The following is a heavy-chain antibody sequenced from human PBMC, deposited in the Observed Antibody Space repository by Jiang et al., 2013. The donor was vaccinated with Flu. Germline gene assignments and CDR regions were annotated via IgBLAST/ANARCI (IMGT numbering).Heavy chain of an antibody. V-gene: IGHV1-69*04. CDR3: ARDLTWIQLERARGTTYYYYGMDV. CDR2: IIPILGIA. J-gene: IGHJ6*02. Sequence: GAEVKKPGSSVKVSCKASGGTFSSYTISWVRQAPGQGLEWMGRIIPILGIANYAQKFQGRVTITADKSTSTAYMELSSLRSEDTAVYYCARDLTWIQLERARGTTYYYYGMDVWGQGTTVTVSS. CDR1: GGTFSSYT. D-gene: IGHD5-18*01.